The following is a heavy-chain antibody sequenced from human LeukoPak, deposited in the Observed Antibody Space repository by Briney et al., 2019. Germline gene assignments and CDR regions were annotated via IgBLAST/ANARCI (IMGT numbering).Heavy chain of an antibody. D-gene: IGHD3-3*01. CDR1: GDSTIYNY. CDR2: IFSDGKI. V-gene: IGHV4-4*07. J-gene: IGHJ6*03. CDR3: ARGPGVFGRIWYMDV. Sequence: SETLSLTCSVSGDSTIYNYWSWIRQPAGKGLEWIGRIFSDGKINYSPSLESRVTMSVDNAKNQFSLRLSSVTAADTAVYHCARGPGVFGRIWYMDVWGQGTTVSVSS.